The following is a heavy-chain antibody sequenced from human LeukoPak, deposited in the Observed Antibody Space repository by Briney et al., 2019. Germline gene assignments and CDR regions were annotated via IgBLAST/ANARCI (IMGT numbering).Heavy chain of an antibody. J-gene: IGHJ4*02. CDR2: ISGSGGST. CDR3: AKARAKGVAAAGSY. CDR1: GFTFSSYA. D-gene: IGHD6-13*01. V-gene: IGHV3-23*01. Sequence: GGSLRLSCAASGFTFSSYAMSWVRQARGKGLEWVSAISGSGGSTYYADSVKRRFTISRDNSKNTLYLQMNSLRAEDTAVYYCAKARAKGVAAAGSYWGQGPLVTVSS.